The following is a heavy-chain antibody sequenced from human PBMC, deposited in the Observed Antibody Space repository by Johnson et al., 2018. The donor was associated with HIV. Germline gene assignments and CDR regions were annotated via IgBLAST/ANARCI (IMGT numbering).Heavy chain of an antibody. D-gene: IGHD3-16*01. CDR2: ISYDGTDK. J-gene: IGHJ3*02. CDR1: GFTFSSYD. Sequence: QVLLVESGGGVVQPGRSLRLSCAASGFTFSSYDMPWVRQAPGKGMDWVAFISYDGTDKYYADSVKGRFNISRDNSNNALYLQMNSLRSEDTAVYYCAKPPSMGADAFDIWGQGTMVTVSS. V-gene: IGHV3-30*18. CDR3: AKPPSMGADAFDI.